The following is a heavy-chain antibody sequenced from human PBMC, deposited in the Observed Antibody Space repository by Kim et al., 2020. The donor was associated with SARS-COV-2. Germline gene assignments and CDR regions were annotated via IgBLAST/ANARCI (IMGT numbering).Heavy chain of an antibody. Sequence: KGRFTISRDDSKNTLYLQMNSLKTEDTAVYYCTTAYYDFWSGTPESWFDPWGQGTLVTVSS. V-gene: IGHV3-15*01. CDR3: TTAYYDFWSGTPESWFDP. J-gene: IGHJ5*02. D-gene: IGHD3-3*01.